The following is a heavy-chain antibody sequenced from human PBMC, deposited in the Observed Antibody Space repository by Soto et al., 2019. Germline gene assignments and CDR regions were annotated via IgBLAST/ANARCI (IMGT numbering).Heavy chain of an antibody. J-gene: IGHJ6*02. CDR2: TATKADSFTT. CDR1: GFTFSDHY. Sequence: EVQLVESGGGLVQPGGSLRLSCAASGFTFSDHYMEWVRQAPGKGLEWVGRTATKADSFTTVYAASVKGRFTISRDDSKNSLYLQMNSLKTEDTAVYYCGRGYCTSTTCHGAHYHLDVCGQGTTVTVSS. CDR3: GRGYCTSTTCHGAHYHLDV. V-gene: IGHV3-72*01. D-gene: IGHD2-2*01.